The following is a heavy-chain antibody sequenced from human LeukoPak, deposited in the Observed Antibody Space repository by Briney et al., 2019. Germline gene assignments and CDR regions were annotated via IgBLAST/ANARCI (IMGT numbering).Heavy chain of an antibody. Sequence: SETLSLTCNVSGGSISSGSYYWSWIRQPAGKGLEWIGRLYTTGSSNYNPSLKSRVTISVDTSKTQLSLKLSPVTAADTAVYYGARGGPAYGDYVFWGQGTLVTVSS. CDR2: LYTTGSS. J-gene: IGHJ4*02. D-gene: IGHD4-17*01. CDR3: ARGGPAYGDYVF. CDR1: GGSISSGSYY. V-gene: IGHV4-61*02.